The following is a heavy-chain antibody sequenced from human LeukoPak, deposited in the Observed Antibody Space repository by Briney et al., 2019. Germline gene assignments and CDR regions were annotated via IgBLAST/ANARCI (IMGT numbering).Heavy chain of an antibody. CDR2: IYPADSDT. Sequence: GESLKISCKGSGYSFTNYWIGWVRQMPGKGLEWMGIIYPADSDTRYSPSFQGQVTISADKSISTAYLQWSSLKASDTAMYYCARRRNTVTTDLLADAFDVWAQGTMVTVSS. D-gene: IGHD4-17*01. J-gene: IGHJ3*01. CDR3: ARRRNTVTTDLLADAFDV. CDR1: GYSFTNYW. V-gene: IGHV5-51*01.